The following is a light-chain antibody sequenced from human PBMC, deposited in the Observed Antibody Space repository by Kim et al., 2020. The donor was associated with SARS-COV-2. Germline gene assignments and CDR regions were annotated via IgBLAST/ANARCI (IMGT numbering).Light chain of an antibody. J-gene: IGLJ3*02. CDR3: QAWDSSNEVV. CDR2: QDS. V-gene: IGLV3-1*01. CDR1: ELGDKY. Sequence: SSELTQPPSVSVSPGQTASITCSGDELGDKYACWYQQKAGQSPVLVIYQDSKRPSGIPERFSGSNSGNTATLTISGTQTMDEADYYCQAWDSSNEVVFGG.